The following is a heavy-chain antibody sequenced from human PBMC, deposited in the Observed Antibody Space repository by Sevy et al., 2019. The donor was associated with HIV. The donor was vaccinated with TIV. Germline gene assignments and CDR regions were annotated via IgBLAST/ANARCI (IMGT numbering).Heavy chain of an antibody. D-gene: IGHD3-16*01. Sequence: SQTLSLTCVISGNSVSSNSVTWNWIRQSPSRGLEWLGRTYYRSKWDYDYAVSVKSRITINPDTSKNQFSLQLNSVTLEDTAVYYCARDGASIRYFDYWGQGTLVTVSS. CDR1: GNSVSSNSVT. V-gene: IGHV6-1*01. CDR3: ARDGASIRYFDY. J-gene: IGHJ4*02. CDR2: TYYRSKWDY.